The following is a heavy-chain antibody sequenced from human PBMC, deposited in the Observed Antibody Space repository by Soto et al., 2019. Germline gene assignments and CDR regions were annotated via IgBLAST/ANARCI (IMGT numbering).Heavy chain of an antibody. Sequence: SGPTLVNPTQTLTLTCTFSGFSLSTDDVGVGWIRQPPGKALDWLAVIYWDDDKRYSPSLKSRLTITTDTSKNQVLLTMTNMDPVDTATYFCARSKYSISSFDYWGQGALVTVSS. V-gene: IGHV2-5*02. J-gene: IGHJ4*02. CDR2: IYWDDDK. CDR3: ARSKYSISSFDY. D-gene: IGHD6-6*01. CDR1: GFSLSTDDVG.